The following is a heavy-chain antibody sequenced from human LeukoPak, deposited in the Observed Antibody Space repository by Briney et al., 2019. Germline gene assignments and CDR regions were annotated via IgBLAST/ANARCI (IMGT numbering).Heavy chain of an antibody. J-gene: IGHJ6*02. D-gene: IGHD2-8*01. CDR3: ARATYCTNGVCRTYGMDV. V-gene: IGHV4-59*01. CDR2: IYHSGST. Sequence: TSETLSLTCTVSGGSISNYYWSWIRQPPGKGLEWIGYIYHSGSTNHNPSLRSRLTISVDTSKNQFPLKLRSVTAADTAVYYCARATYCTNGVCRTYGMDVWGQGTTVTVSS. CDR1: GGSISNYY.